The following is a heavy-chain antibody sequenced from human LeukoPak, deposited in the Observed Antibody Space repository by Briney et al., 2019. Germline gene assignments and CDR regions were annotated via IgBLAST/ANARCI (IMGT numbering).Heavy chain of an antibody. J-gene: IGHJ4*02. V-gene: IGHV3-23*01. CDR3: GKEWGVAAGSYYFNS. CDR2: ISGTGGST. CDR1: GFTFSSYA. Sequence: PGGSLRLSCAVSGFTFSSYAMSWVRQAPGKGLEWVSSISGTGGSTYYADSVKGRFTISRDNSKNTLFLQMNSLRAEDTAVYYWGKEWGVAAGSYYFNSGAREPRVTVSS. D-gene: IGHD6-25*01.